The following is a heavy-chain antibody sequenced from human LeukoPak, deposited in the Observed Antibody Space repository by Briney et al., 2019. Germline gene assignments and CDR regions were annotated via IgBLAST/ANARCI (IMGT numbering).Heavy chain of an antibody. Sequence: GASVKVSCKASGYPFTGYYMHWVRQAPGQGLEWMGRINPNSGGTNYAQKFQGRVTMTRDTSISTAYMELSRLRSDDTAVYYCARDTYNSGWCSDYWGQGTLVTVSS. CDR3: ARDTYNSGWCSDY. CDR2: INPNSGGT. D-gene: IGHD6-19*01. J-gene: IGHJ4*02. CDR1: GYPFTGYY. V-gene: IGHV1-2*06.